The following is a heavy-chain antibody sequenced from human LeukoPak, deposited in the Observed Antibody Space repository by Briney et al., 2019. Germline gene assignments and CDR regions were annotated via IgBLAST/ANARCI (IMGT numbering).Heavy chain of an antibody. Sequence: SQTQSLTCTVSGGSISSGDYYWGWIRQPPGKGLEWIGYIYYRGSTYYEPSLKSRVTISVDTSNYQFSLKLSSVIAADTAVYYCARGDITVVTTADYWGQGTLVTVSS. CDR1: GGSISSGDYY. CDR2: IYYRGST. V-gene: IGHV4-30-4*08. CDR3: ARGDITVVTTADY. J-gene: IGHJ4*02. D-gene: IGHD4-23*01.